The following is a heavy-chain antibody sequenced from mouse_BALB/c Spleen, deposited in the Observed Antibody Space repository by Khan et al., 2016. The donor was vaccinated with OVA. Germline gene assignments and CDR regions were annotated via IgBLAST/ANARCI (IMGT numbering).Heavy chain of an antibody. J-gene: IGHJ2*01. CDR2: TNPTNGRT. V-gene: IGHV1S81*02. Sequence: QVQLQQSGAELVKAGASVKMSCKASGYTFTSYWMHWVKQRLGQGLEWFAETNPTNGRTYYNEKFKSKATLTVDKSSSTAYMLLSGPTFEDSAVYYCARIKTIVATYFDSCGQATTLTFSS. CDR1: GYTFTSYW. CDR3: ARIKTIVATYFDS. D-gene: IGHD1-1*01.